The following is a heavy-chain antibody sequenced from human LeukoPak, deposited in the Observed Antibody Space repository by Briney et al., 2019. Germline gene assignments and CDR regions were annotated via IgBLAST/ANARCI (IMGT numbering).Heavy chain of an antibody. D-gene: IGHD4-17*01. CDR1: GFTFSDYW. V-gene: IGHV3-74*01. CDR2: IDTDGSSA. CDR3: ASALTTVTPHFHY. J-gene: IGHJ4*02. Sequence: PPGGSLRLSCAASGFTFSDYWMHWVRHAPGKGLVWVSRIDTDGSSATYADSVKGRFTISRDNAKNTVYLQMNSLRVEDTGVYYCASALTTVTPHFHYWGQGTLVTVSS.